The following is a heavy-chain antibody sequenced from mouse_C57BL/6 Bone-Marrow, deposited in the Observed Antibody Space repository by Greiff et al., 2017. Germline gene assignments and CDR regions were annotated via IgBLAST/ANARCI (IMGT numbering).Heavy chain of an antibody. J-gene: IGHJ4*01. CDR3: ARRYYAMDY. CDR2: LYPGSGNT. V-gene: IGHV1-76*01. CDR1: GYTFTDYY. Sequence: VQLQQSGAELVRPGASVKLSCKASGYTFTDYYINWVKQRPGQGLEWIARLYPGSGNTYYNEKFKGKATLTAEKSSSTAYMQLSSLTSEDSAVYFCARRYYAMDYWGQGTSVTVSS.